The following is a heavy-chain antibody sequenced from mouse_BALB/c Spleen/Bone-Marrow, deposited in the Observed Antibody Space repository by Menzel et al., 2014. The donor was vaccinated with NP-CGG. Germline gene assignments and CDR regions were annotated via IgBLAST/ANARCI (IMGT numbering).Heavy chain of an antibody. Sequence: QVQLQQSGAELVRPGTSVKSCKASGYAFTNYLIECVKQRPGQGLEWIGVINPGSGGTNYNEKFKGKATLTADKSSSTAYMQLSSLTSDDSAVYFCARDGDYDEGYAMDYWGQGTSVTVSS. D-gene: IGHD2-4*01. J-gene: IGHJ4*01. CDR1: GYAFTNYL. V-gene: IGHV1-54*01. CDR3: ARDGDYDEGYAMDY. CDR2: INPGSGGT.